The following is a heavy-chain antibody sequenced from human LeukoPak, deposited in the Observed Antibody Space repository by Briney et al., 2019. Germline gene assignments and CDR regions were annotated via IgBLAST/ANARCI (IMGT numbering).Heavy chain of an antibody. V-gene: IGHV1-8*03. D-gene: IGHD6-19*01. CDR2: MNPNSGYT. Sequence: ASVKVSCKASGYTFTTYDVNWVRQATGQGLEWMGWMNPNSGYTGYAQKFQGRVTITRDTSISTAYMELSSLRSEDTAVYYCARVAGSIDYWGQGTLVTVSS. CDR1: GYTFTTYD. CDR3: ARVAGSIDY. J-gene: IGHJ4*02.